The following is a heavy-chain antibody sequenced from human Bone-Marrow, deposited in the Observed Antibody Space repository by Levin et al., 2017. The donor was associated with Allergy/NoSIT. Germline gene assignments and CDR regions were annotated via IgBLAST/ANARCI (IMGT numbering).Heavy chain of an antibody. D-gene: IGHD6-19*01. J-gene: IGHJ4*02. CDR3: TRDLDGTGYFDY. Sequence: PSETLSLTCAVSGVSVEWSNWWTWVRQAPGKGLEWLGEIYHSGTINYKPSLKSRLTMSLDKATNQLSLKLTSVTAADTAVYYCTRDLDGTGYFDYWGPGALVTVSS. CDR2: IYHSGTI. CDR1: GVSVEWSNW. V-gene: IGHV4-4*02.